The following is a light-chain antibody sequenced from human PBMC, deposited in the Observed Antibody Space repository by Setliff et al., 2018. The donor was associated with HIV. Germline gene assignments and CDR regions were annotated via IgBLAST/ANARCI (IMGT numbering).Light chain of an antibody. V-gene: IGLV2-14*03. CDR1: RSDVGAYNY. J-gene: IGLJ2*01. CDR2: DVN. Sequence: QSALTQPASVSGSPGQSITISCTGTRSDVGAYNYVSWYQHHPGKAPKLMIYDVNKRPSGVSNRCSGSKSGNTASLTISGLQAEDEADYYCSSYTSSTTVVFGGGTKVTVL. CDR3: SSYTSSTTVV.